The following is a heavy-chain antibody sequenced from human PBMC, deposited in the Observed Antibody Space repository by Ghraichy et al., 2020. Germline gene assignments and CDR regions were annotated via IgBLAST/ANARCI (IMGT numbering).Heavy chain of an antibody. CDR3: ARYGDYFDY. J-gene: IGHJ4*02. CDR1: GFTVSSNY. CDR2: IYSGGST. D-gene: IGHD4-17*01. Sequence: LSLTCAASGFTVSSNYMSWVRQAPGKGLEWVSVIYSGGSTYYADSVKGRFTISRDNSKNTLYLQMNSLRAEDTAVYYCARYGDYFDYWGQGTLVTVSS. V-gene: IGHV3-66*01.